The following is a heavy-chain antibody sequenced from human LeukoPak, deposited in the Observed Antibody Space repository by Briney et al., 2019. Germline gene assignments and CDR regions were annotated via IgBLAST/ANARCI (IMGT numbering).Heavy chain of an antibody. CDR2: ITTNTGKP. CDR3: ARVAILSFGESLDY. CDR1: GYSFSSYA. Sequence: ASAKVSCKASGYSFSSYALTWVRQVPGQGLEWMGWITTNTGKPTYAQSFTGRFVFSLDTSVNTAYLQINSLKTEDTAVYYCARVAILSFGESLDYWGQGTLVTVSS. J-gene: IGHJ4*02. V-gene: IGHV7-4-1*02. D-gene: IGHD3-10*01.